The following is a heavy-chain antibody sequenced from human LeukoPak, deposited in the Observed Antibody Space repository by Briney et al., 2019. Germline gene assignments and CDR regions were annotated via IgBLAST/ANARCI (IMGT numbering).Heavy chain of an antibody. CDR3: ATYRANESGRGY. D-gene: IGHD3-10*01. J-gene: IGHJ4*02. Sequence: ASVKVSCKASGYTFTGYYMHWVRQAPGQGLEWMGWINPNSGGTNYAQKFQGRVTMTRDTSISTAYMELSRLRSDDTAVYYCATYRANESGRGYWGQGILVAVAS. CDR2: INPNSGGT. CDR1: GYTFTGYY. V-gene: IGHV1-2*02.